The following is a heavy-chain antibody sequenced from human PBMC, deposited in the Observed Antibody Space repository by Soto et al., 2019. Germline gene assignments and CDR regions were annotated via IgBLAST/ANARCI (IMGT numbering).Heavy chain of an antibody. CDR3: AREISYYYDSSGYTGIDY. CDR2: IYYSGST. CDR1: GGSISSGDYY. Sequence: KTSETLSLTCTVSGGSISSGDYYRSWIRQPPGKGLEWIGYIYYSGSTYYNPSLKSRVTISVDTSKNQFSLKLSSVTAADTAVYYCAREISYYYDSSGYTGIDYWGQGTLVTVSS. V-gene: IGHV4-30-4*01. D-gene: IGHD3-22*01. J-gene: IGHJ4*02.